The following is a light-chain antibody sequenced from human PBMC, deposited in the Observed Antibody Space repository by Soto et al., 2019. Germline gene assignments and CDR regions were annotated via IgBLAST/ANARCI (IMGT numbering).Light chain of an antibody. J-gene: IGLJ3*02. CDR1: SSYVGGYNY. CDR2: EVS. Sequence: QSALTQPASVSGSPGQSITISCTGTSSYVGGYNYVSWYQQHPAKAPKLMIYEVSNRPSGVSHRFSGSKSGNTASLTISGLKAKDEADYYCFSYTTSSTLVFGGGTKLTVL. V-gene: IGLV2-14*01. CDR3: FSYTTSSTLV.